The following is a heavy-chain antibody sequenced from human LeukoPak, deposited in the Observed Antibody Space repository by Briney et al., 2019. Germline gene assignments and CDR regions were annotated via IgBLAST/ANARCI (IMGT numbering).Heavy chain of an antibody. D-gene: IGHD6-19*01. V-gene: IGHV4-34*01. J-gene: IGHJ4*02. CDR1: GGSFSGYY. Sequence: SETLSLTCAVYGGSFSGYYWSWIRQPPGKGLEWIGEINHSGSTNYNPSLKSRVTISVDTSKNQFSLKLSSVTAADTAVYYCARGLYSSGWLLENKLDYWGQGTLVTVSS. CDR3: ARGLYSSGWLLENKLDY. CDR2: INHSGST.